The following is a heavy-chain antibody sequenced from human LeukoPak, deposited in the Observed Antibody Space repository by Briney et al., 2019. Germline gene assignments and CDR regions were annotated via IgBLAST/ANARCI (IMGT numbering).Heavy chain of an antibody. J-gene: IGHJ3*02. V-gene: IGHV3-53*01. Sequence: GGSLRLSCAASGFTVSSNYMNWVRQAPGKGLEWVSVIYSGGSTFYADSVEGRFTISRDNSNNTLYLQMNSLRAEDTAMYYCAREYYDNSGGEDAFDIWGPGTLVTVSS. CDR2: IYSGGST. CDR1: GFTVSSNY. D-gene: IGHD3-22*01. CDR3: AREYYDNSGGEDAFDI.